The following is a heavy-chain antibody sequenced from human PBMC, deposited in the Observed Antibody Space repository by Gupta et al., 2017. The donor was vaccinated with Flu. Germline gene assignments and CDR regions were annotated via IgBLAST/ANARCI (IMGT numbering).Heavy chain of an antibody. CDR2: ISGSGGST. CDR3: AKVGACSSTSCYPYYFDY. D-gene: IGHD2-2*01. Sequence: WVRQAPGKGLEWVSAISGSGGSTYYADSVKGRFTISRDNSKNTLYRQMNSLRAEDTAVYYCAKVGACSSTSCYPYYFDYWGQGTLVTVSS. J-gene: IGHJ4*02. V-gene: IGHV3-23*01.